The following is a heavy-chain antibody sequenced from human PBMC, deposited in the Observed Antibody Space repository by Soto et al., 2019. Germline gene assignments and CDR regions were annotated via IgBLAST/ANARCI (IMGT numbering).Heavy chain of an antibody. D-gene: IGHD2-21*01. CDR1: GGSISSGGYS. J-gene: IGHJ4*02. CDR2: IYHSGST. V-gene: IGHV4-30-2*01. Sequence: SETLSLTCAVSGGSISSGGYSWGWIRQPPGKGLEWIGYIYHSGSTYYNPSLKSRVTISVDRSKNQFSLMLNSVTAADTAVYFCADAPSDFWGQGILVTVSS. CDR3: ADAPSDF.